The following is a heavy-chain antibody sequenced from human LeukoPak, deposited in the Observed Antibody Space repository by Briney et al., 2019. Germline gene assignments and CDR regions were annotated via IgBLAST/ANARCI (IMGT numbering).Heavy chain of an antibody. V-gene: IGHV3-23*01. CDR3: AKAVAGSSFDY. J-gene: IGHJ4*02. Sequence: GGSLRLSCAASGFTFSSYAMSWVRHAPGKGLECVSAISGSGGGTYYADSVKGRFTISRDNSKNTLYLQMNSLRAEDTAVYYCAKAVAGSSFDYWGQGTLVTVSS. D-gene: IGHD6-19*01. CDR1: GFTFSSYA. CDR2: ISGSGGGT.